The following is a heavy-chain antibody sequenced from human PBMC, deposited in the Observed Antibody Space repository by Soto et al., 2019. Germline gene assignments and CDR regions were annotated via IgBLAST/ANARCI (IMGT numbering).Heavy chain of an antibody. CDR2: IYYNGNT. V-gene: IGHV4-61*03. D-gene: IGHD3-10*01. Sequence: SETLSLTFTVSGGSVNSDSHNWSWIRQPPGKGLEWIGYIYYNGNTNYNPSLASRVTISVDTSKNHFSLKLNSVTVADTAVYYCARGGASSRWLDPWGQGTLVTVSS. CDR3: ARGGASSRWLDP. CDR1: GGSVNSDSHN. J-gene: IGHJ5*02.